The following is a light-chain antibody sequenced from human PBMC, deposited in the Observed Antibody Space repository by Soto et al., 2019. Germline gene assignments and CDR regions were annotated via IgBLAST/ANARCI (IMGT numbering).Light chain of an antibody. CDR2: VNT. CDR1: SSNIGAGYD. V-gene: IGLV1-40*01. J-gene: IGLJ3*02. CDR3: QSYDNSFSGRGV. Sequence: QAVVTQPPSVSGAPGQRVTISCTGSSSNIGAGYDVHWYQQLPGTAPKLLIYVNTNRPSGVPDRFSASKSGTSASLAITGLQAEDEGHYYCQSYDNSFSGRGVFGGGTKLTVL.